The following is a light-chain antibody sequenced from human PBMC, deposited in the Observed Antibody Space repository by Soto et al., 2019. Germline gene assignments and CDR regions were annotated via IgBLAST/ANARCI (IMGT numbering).Light chain of an antibody. CDR3: QQSFSTLGWT. J-gene: IGKJ1*01. CDR1: QDISNY. Sequence: IQITQCPSSLSTSVGYRVSITCQASQDISNYLNWDQQKPGKAPKLLIYDASNLETGVPSRFSGSGSGTDFTLTISSLQPEDFATYYCQQSFSTLGWTFGQGTKVDIK. V-gene: IGKV1-39*01. CDR2: DAS.